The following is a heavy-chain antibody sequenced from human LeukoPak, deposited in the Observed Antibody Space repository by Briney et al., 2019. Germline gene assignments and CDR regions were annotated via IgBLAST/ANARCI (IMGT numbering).Heavy chain of an antibody. CDR1: GYTFTSYA. CDR3: ARRYSSSWYAPFDY. V-gene: IGHV1-3*01. D-gene: IGHD6-13*01. Sequence: ASVKVSCKASGYTFTSYAMHWVRQAPGQRLEWMGWISAGNGNTKYSQKFQGRVTITRDTSASTAYMELSSLRSEDTAVYYCARRYSSSWYAPFDYWGQGTLVTVSS. J-gene: IGHJ4*02. CDR2: ISAGNGNT.